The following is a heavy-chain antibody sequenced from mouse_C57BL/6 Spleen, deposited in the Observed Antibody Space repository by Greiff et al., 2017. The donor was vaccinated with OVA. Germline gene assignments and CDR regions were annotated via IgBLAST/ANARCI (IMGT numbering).Heavy chain of an antibody. J-gene: IGHJ3*01. CDR2: IDPENGDT. V-gene: IGHV14-4*01. Sequence: EVKLEESGAELVRPGASVKLSCTASGFNIKDDYMHWVKQRPEQGLEWIGWIDPENGDTDYASKFQGKATITADTSSSTAYMQLSSLTSEYTADYYGTKTSGYVQFAYWGQGTLVTVSA. CDR3: TKTSGYVQFAY. D-gene: IGHD2-14*01. CDR1: GFNIKDDY.